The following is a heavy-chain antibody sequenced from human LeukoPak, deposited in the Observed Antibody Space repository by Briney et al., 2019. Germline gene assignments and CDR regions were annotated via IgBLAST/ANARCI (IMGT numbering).Heavy chain of an antibody. J-gene: IGHJ5*02. Sequence: GESLKISCKGSGYSFTSYWIGWVRQMPGKGLEWMGITYPGDSDTRYSPSFQGQVTISADKSISTAYLQWSSLKASDTAMYYCARYYYDSSGYPIDWFDPWGQGTLVTVSS. CDR1: GYSFTSYW. CDR2: TYPGDSDT. CDR3: ARYYYDSSGYPIDWFDP. D-gene: IGHD3-22*01. V-gene: IGHV5-51*01.